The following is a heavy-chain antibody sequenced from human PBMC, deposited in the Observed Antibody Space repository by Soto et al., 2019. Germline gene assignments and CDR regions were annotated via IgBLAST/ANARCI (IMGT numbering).Heavy chain of an antibody. J-gene: IGHJ4*02. V-gene: IGHV3-23*01. CDR3: AKADGEQWLLPHLEN. CDR2: ISCCGGRA. Sequence: EVQLLESGGDLVRPGESLRLSCAASGFNFNKYAMSWVRQAPGEGLEWVSGISCCGGRAYYADSVKGRFTIARDDSKNTLFLHMNSLSVEDTAEYYCAKADGEQWLLPHLENWGRGTLVTVS. CDR1: GFNFNKYA. D-gene: IGHD6-19*01.